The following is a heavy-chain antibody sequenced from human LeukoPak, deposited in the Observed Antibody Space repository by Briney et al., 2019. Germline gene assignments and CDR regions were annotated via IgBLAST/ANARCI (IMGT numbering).Heavy chain of an antibody. D-gene: IGHD1-26*01. CDR1: GYSISSGYY. CDR3: ARGGIRDPEYFDY. J-gene: IGHJ4*02. CDR2: IYHGGST. V-gene: IGHV4-38-2*02. Sequence: SETLSLTCTVSGYSISSGYYWGWIRQPPGKGLEWIGSIYHGGSTYYNPSLKSRVTISVDTSKNQFSLKLSSVTAADTAVYYCARGGIRDPEYFDYWGQGTLVTVSS.